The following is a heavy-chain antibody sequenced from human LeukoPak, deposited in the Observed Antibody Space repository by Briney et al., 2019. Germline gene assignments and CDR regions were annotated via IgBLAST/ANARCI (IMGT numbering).Heavy chain of an antibody. CDR1: GYTFTSYD. J-gene: IGHJ5*02. V-gene: IGHV1-8*01. Sequence: ASVKVSCKASGYTFTSYDINWVRQATGQGLEWMGWMNPNSGNTGYAQKFQGRVTMTRNTSISTAYMELSSLRSEDTAVYYCARDPYSSSWYEEDWFDPWGQGTLVTVSS. D-gene: IGHD6-13*01. CDR3: ARDPYSSSWYEEDWFDP. CDR2: MNPNSGNT.